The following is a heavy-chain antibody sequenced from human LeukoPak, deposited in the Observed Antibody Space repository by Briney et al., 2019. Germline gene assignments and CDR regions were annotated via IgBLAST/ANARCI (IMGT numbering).Heavy chain of an antibody. CDR1: GGFFSGYY. CDR3: ARPAYYYDSSGYYGGDY. D-gene: IGHD3-22*01. V-gene: IGHV4-34*01. Sequence: SETLSLTCAVCGGFFSGYYWSWIRQPPGKGLEWIGEINHSGSTNYNPPLKSRVTISVDTSKNQSYLKLSSVTAADTAVYYCARPAYYYDSSGYYGGDYWGQGTLVTVSS. J-gene: IGHJ4*02. CDR2: INHSGST.